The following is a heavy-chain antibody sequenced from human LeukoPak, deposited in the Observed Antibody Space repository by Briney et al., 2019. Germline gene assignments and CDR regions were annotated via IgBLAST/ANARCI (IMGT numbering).Heavy chain of an antibody. CDR3: ARLMIDYGDQGYFDY. V-gene: IGHV5-51*01. CDR2: IYPGDSDT. D-gene: IGHD4-17*01. J-gene: IGHJ4*02. CDR1: GYSFTSYW. Sequence: GESLKISCKGSGYSFTSYWIGWVRQMPGKGLEWMGIIYPGDSDTRYSPSSQGQVTISADKSISTAYLQWSSLKASDTAMYYCARLMIDYGDQGYFDYWGQGTLVTVSS.